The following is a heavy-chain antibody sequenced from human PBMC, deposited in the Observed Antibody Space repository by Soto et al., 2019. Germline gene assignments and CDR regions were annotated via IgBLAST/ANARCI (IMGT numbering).Heavy chain of an antibody. V-gene: IGHV4-59*08. CDR1: GGSISSYY. D-gene: IGHD1-1*01. CDR2: IYYSGST. CDR3: ARPRRGTLYWFDP. J-gene: IGHJ5*02. Sequence: QVQLQESGPGLVKPSETLSLTCTVSGGSISSYYWSWIRQPPGKGLEWIGYIYYSGSTNYNPSLKSRVTISVDTSKNQFSLKLRSVTAADTAVYYCARPRRGTLYWFDPWGQGTLVTVSS.